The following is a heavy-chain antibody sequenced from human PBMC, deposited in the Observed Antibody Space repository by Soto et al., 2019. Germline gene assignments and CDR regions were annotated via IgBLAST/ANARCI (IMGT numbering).Heavy chain of an antibody. D-gene: IGHD2-2*01. CDR1: GFTFSIYG. J-gene: IGHJ5*02. CDR2: ILFDGSNK. V-gene: IGHV3-30*18. Sequence: PGGSLRLSCAASGFTFSIYGMHWFRQAPGKGLESVAVILFDGSNKYHADSVKGRFTISRDNSKNTLYLQMNNLRAEDTAVYYCAKDNCISTSCYRLYNWFDPWGQGTLVTVSS. CDR3: AKDNCISTSCYRLYNWFDP.